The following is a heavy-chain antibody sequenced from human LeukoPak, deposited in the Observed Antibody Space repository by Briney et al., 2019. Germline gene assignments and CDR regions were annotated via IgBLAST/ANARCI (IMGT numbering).Heavy chain of an antibody. V-gene: IGHV3-30*18. Sequence: PGRSLRLSCAASGFTFSSYGMHWVRQAPGKGLEWVAVISYDGSNKYYADSVKGRFTISRDNSKNTLYLQMNSLRAEGTAVYYCANLGGYGSGSYYGIDYWGQGTLVTVSS. CDR3: ANLGGYGSGSYYGIDY. CDR2: ISYDGSNK. D-gene: IGHD3-10*01. CDR1: GFTFSSYG. J-gene: IGHJ4*02.